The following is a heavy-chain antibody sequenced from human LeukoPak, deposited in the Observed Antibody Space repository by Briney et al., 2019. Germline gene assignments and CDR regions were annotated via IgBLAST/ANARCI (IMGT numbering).Heavy chain of an antibody. CDR2: IWYDGSNK. J-gene: IGHJ6*02. Sequence: GGSLRLSCAASGFTFSSYGMHWVRQAPGKGLEWVAVIWYDGSNKYYADSVKGRFTISRDNSKNTLYLQMNSLRAEDTAVYYCARDLADSSSWYIYYYYGMDVWGQGTTVTVSS. V-gene: IGHV3-33*01. CDR1: GFTFSSYG. D-gene: IGHD6-13*01. CDR3: ARDLADSSSWYIYYYYGMDV.